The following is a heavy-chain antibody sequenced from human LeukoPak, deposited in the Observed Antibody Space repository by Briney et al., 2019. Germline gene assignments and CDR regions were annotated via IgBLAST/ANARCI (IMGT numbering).Heavy chain of an antibody. V-gene: IGHV4-39*07. CDR1: GGSISSSSYY. CDR3: GYYYDSSGYTYYYGMDV. CDR2: IYYSGST. J-gene: IGHJ6*02. Sequence: SETLSLTCTVSGGSISSSSYYWGWIRQPPGKGLEWIGSIYYSGSTYYNPSLKSRVTISVDTSKNQFSLKVSSVTAADTAVYYCGYYYDSSGYTYYYGMDVWGQGTTVTVSS. D-gene: IGHD3-22*01.